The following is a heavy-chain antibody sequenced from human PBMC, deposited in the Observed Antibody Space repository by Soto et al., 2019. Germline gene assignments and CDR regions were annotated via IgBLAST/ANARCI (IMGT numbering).Heavy chain of an antibody. Sequence: QVQLQESGPELVKPSETLSLTCTVSGGSVSSGSYYWTWIRQSPGKGLEWMGYILPSGSTDYNPSLKSRVTISVDTSNTEFSMRLRSATAADTAVYFCARPRIEPAQYYFAPWGQGMLVTVSS. CDR3: ARPRIEPAQYYFAP. V-gene: IGHV4-61*01. CDR2: ILPSGST. D-gene: IGHD1-26*01. CDR1: GGSVSSGSYY. J-gene: IGHJ4*02.